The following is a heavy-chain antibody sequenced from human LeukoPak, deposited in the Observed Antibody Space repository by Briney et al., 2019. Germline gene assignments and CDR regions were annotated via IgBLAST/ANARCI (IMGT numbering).Heavy chain of an antibody. CDR2: IYYSGST. D-gene: IGHD5-12*01. Sequence: SETLSLTCTVSGGSISSGDCYWSWIRLHPGKGLEWIAYIYYSGSTYYNPSLKSRVTISVDTSKNQFSLKLSSVTAADTAVYYCARTVATLSLGYGMDVWGQGTTVTVSS. J-gene: IGHJ6*02. CDR3: ARTVATLSLGYGMDV. CDR1: GGSISSGDCY. V-gene: IGHV4-31*03.